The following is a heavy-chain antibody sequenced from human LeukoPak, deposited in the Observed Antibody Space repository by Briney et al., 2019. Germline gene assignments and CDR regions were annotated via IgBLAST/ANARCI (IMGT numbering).Heavy chain of an antibody. CDR3: AKEMEQWLVLIEGFDY. CDR2: ISYDGSNK. CDR1: GFTFSSYY. Sequence: GGSLRLSCVASGFTFSSYYMSWVRQAPGKGLEWVAVISYDGSNKYYADSVKGRSTISRDNSKNTLYLQMNSLRAEDTAVYYCAKEMEQWLVLIEGFDYWGQGTLVTVSS. D-gene: IGHD6-19*01. J-gene: IGHJ4*02. V-gene: IGHV3-30*18.